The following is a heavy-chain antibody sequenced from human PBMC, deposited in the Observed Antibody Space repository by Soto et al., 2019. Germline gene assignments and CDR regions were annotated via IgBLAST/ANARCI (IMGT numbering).Heavy chain of an antibody. CDR3: ARQIAATGTAGTFDY. CDR1: GDSVSSNSAA. J-gene: IGHJ4*02. V-gene: IGHV6-1*01. CDR2: TYYRSTWSN. Sequence: QVQLQQSGPGLVKPSQTLSLTCAISGDSVSSNSAAWTWIRQSPSRGLEWLGRTYYRSTWSNDYAHSLKSRITNNPDTSNNQFSLHLNSVTPEDTAVYYCARQIAATGTAGTFDYWGQGTLVTVSS. D-gene: IGHD6-13*01.